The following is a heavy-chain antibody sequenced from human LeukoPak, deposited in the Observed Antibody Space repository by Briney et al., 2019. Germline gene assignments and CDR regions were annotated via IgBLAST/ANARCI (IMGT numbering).Heavy chain of an antibody. Sequence: SETLSLTCSLSGDSITGYYWSWIRQSPGKGLEWIGYFFSSGNTNYNPSLKSRVIMSVDGSKNLFSLNLRSVTAADTALYYCAREGVTIFGVVNESPPFDYWGQGTLVTVSS. J-gene: IGHJ4*02. CDR3: AREGVTIFGVVNESPPFDY. V-gene: IGHV4-4*08. CDR2: FFSSGNT. D-gene: IGHD3-3*01. CDR1: GDSITGYY.